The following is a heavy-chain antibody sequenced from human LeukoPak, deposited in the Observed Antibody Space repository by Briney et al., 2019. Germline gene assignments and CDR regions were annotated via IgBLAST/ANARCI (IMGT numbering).Heavy chain of an antibody. CDR2: IYYSGST. J-gene: IGHJ5*02. V-gene: IGHV4-59*01. CDR1: GGSISSYY. CDR3: ARATWLNWFDP. Sequence: NPSETLSLTCTVSGGSISSYYWSWIRQPPGKGLEWIGYIYYSGSTNYNPSLKSRVTISVDTSKNQFSLKLSSVTAADTAVYYCARATWLNWFDPWGQGTLVTVSS. D-gene: IGHD5-12*01.